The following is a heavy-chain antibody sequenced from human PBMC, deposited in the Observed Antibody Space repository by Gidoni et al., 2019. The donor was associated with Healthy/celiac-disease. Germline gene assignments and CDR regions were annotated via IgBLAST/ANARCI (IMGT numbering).Heavy chain of an antibody. CDR1: GGTFSSYP. V-gene: IGHV1-69*04. Sequence: QVQLVQSGAEVKKPGSSVKVSCTASGGTFSSYPLSWVRQAPGQGLEWMGRIIPILGIANYAQKFQGRVTITADKSTSTAYMELSSLRSEDTAVYYCARDKSYGDYDGSGSNWFDPWGQGTLVTVSS. CDR3: ARDKSYGDYDGSGSNWFDP. J-gene: IGHJ5*02. CDR2: IIPILGIA. D-gene: IGHD4-17*01.